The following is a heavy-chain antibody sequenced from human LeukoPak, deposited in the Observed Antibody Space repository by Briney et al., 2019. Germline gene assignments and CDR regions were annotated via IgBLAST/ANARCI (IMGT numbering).Heavy chain of an antibody. Sequence: GRSLRLSCAASGFTFSSYAMHWVRQAPGKGLEWVAVISYDGSNKYYADSVKGRFTISRDNSKNTLYLQMNSLRTEDTAVYYCTSSLLMVYAYYYYGMDVWGQGTTVTVSS. CDR2: ISYDGSNK. V-gene: IGHV3-30-3*01. CDR1: GFTFSSYA. CDR3: TSSLLMVYAYYYYGMDV. J-gene: IGHJ6*02. D-gene: IGHD2-8*01.